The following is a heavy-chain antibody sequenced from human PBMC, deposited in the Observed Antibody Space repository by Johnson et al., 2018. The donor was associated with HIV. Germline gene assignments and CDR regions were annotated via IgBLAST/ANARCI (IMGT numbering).Heavy chain of an antibody. CDR3: ARDSSNSFRFEMYAFDI. J-gene: IGHJ3*02. CDR2: ISYDGSNK. V-gene: IGHV3-30*03. CDR1: GFTFSDYY. Sequence: QVQLVESGGGLVKPGGSLRLSCAASGFTFSDYYMSWIRQAPGKGLEWVAVISYDGSNKYYADSVKGRFTISRDNSKNTLYMQMNSLRPEDTAVYYCARDSSNSFRFEMYAFDIWGQGTMVTVSS. D-gene: IGHD6-6*01.